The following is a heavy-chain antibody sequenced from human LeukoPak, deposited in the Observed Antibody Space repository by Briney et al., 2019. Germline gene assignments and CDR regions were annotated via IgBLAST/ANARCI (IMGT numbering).Heavy chain of an antibody. CDR2: ISPSGGST. CDR1: GYTFTSNY. CDR3: ARDGAYGSGTLFLYYFDS. Sequence: ASVKVSCKAFGYTFTSNYMHWVRQAPGQGPEWMGVISPSGGSTTYAQKFQGRVTLTRDMSTSTDYLELSSLRSDDTAVYYCARDGAYGSGTLFLYYFDSWGQGTLVTVSS. D-gene: IGHD3-10*01. V-gene: IGHV1-46*01. J-gene: IGHJ4*02.